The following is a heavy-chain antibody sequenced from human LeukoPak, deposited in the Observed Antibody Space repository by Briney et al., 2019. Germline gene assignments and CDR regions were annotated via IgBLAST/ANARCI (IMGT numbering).Heavy chain of an antibody. CDR2: IWYDGSNK. CDR1: GFTFSSYG. CDR3: ARGAVAAHFDY. D-gene: IGHD6-19*01. Sequence: PGGSLRLSCAASGFTFSSYGMHWVRQAPGKGLEWVAVIWYDGSNKYYADSVKGRFTISRDNSKNTLYLQMNSLRAEDTAVYYCARGAVAAHFDYWDQGTLVTVSS. J-gene: IGHJ4*02. V-gene: IGHV3-33*01.